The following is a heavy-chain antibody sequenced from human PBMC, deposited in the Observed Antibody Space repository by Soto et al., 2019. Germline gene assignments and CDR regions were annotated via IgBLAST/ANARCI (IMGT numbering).Heavy chain of an antibody. D-gene: IGHD3-22*01. J-gene: IGHJ4*02. V-gene: IGHV1-46*01. CDR2: INPSGGST. CDR1: GYIFTNHY. Sequence: QVQLVQSGAEVKKPGASVKVSCKASGYIFTNHYIHWVRQAPGQGLEWMGIINPSGGSTNYLQKFQGRITITRDTSPSTVYMELSSLRSDDTAVYFCARADYYDSSGFYYDCWGQGSLVTFSS. CDR3: ARADYYDSSGFYYDC.